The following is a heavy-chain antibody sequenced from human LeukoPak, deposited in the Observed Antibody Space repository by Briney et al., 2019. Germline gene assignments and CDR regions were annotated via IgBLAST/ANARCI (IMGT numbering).Heavy chain of an antibody. J-gene: IGHJ2*01. CDR2: IYYSGST. Sequence: PSETLSLTCTVSGGSISSYYWSWIRQPPGKGLEWIGYIYYSGSTNYNPSLKSRVTISVDTSKNQFSLKLSSVTAADTAVYYCARPGIAAAVYWYFDLWGRGTLVTVSS. CDR3: ARPGIAAAVYWYFDL. D-gene: IGHD6-13*01. CDR1: GGSISSYY. V-gene: IGHV4-59*01.